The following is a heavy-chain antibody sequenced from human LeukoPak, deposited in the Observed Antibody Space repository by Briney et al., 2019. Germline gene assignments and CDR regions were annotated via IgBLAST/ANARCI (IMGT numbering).Heavy chain of an antibody. V-gene: IGHV3-23*01. CDR3: AKGGYCSSTSCYLLE. CDR2: ISGSGSSA. Sequence: ESGGSLRLSCVASGFTFHINAMNWVRQAPGKGLEWVSAISGSGSSAHYADSVKGRFTIYRDNSKNTLYLQMNSLRAEDTAVYFCAKGGYCSSTSCYLLEWGQGTLVTVSS. J-gene: IGHJ4*02. CDR1: GFTFHINA. D-gene: IGHD2-2*01.